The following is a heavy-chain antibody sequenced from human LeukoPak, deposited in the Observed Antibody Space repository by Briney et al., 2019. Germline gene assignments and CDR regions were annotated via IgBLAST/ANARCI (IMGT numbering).Heavy chain of an antibody. V-gene: IGHV1-69*13. CDR3: ARKGAAAGEGFDP. J-gene: IGHJ5*02. CDR1: GGTFSSYA. D-gene: IGHD6-13*01. CDR2: IIPIFGTA. Sequence: ASVKVSCKASGGTFSSYAISWVRQAPGQGLEWMGGIIPIFGTANYAQKFQGRVTITADESTSTAYMELSSLRSEDTAVYYCARKGAAAGEGFDPWGQGTLVTVSS.